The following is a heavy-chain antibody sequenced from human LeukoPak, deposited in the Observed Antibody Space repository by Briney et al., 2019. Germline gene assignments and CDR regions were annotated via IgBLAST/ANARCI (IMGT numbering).Heavy chain of an antibody. Sequence: AGGSLRLSCAASGFTFSSYWMSWVRQAPGKGLEWVANIKQDGSEKYYVDSVKGRFTISRDNAKNSLYLQMNSLRAEDTAVYYCATSYDILTGRDAFDIWGQGTMVTVSS. V-gene: IGHV3-7*01. J-gene: IGHJ3*02. CDR1: GFTFSSYW. D-gene: IGHD3-9*01. CDR3: ATSYDILTGRDAFDI. CDR2: IKQDGSEK.